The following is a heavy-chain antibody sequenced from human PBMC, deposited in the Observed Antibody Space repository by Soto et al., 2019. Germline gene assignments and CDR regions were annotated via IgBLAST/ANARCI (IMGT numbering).Heavy chain of an antibody. D-gene: IGHD3-16*01. CDR2: IVPIFGKA. CDR3: AGGRGGSKYDFGY. J-gene: IGHJ4*02. V-gene: IGHV1-69*01. CDR1: GGTFSDSV. Sequence: QVQLVQSGPEVKKPGSSVKVSCKASGGTFSDSVTSWVRQAPGQGLEWMGGIVPIFGKANLAEKFQDRVTITADEARSRGYMKLSSLRSEDTAVYYCAGGRGGSKYDFGYWGQGTLVTVSS.